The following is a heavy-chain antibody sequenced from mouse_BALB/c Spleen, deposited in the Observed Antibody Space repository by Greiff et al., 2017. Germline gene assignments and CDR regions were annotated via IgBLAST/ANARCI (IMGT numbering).Heavy chain of an antibody. J-gene: IGHJ4*01. CDR2: INPGSGGI. CDR1: GYAFTNYL. CDR3: ERVIQGNYAMDY. V-gene: IGHV1-54*01. Sequence: VQLLQSGAELVRPGASVKLSCKASGYAFTNYLIQWVKQRPGQGLEWIGFINPGSGGINYNEKFKGKATLTADNASSTAYMQLSSLTSDDSAVYFCERVIQGNYAMDYWGQGTSVTVSS.